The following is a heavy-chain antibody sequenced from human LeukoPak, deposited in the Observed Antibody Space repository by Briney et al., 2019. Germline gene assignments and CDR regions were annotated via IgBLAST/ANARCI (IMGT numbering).Heavy chain of an antibody. CDR3: ARARGVIPVAFDI. J-gene: IGHJ3*02. V-gene: IGHV4-59*01. D-gene: IGHD3-10*01. Sequence: PSETLSLTCTVSGGSISSYYWSWIRQPPGKGLEWIGYIYYSGSTNYNPSLKSRVTISVDTSKNQFSLKLGSVTAADTAVYYCARARGVIPVAFDIWGQGTMVTVSS. CDR1: GGSISSYY. CDR2: IYYSGST.